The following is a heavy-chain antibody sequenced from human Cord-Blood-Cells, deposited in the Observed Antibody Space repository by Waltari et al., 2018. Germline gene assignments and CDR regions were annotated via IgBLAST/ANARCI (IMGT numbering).Heavy chain of an antibody. V-gene: IGHV4-4*07. CDR3: ARDLQSEQGNWFDP. J-gene: IGHJ5*02. Sequence: QVQLQESGPGLVKPSETLSLTCTVSGGSISSYYWSWIRQPAGKGLEWIGRIYTSGSTNYNPSLNSRVTMAVDRSKNQFSLKRSSVTAADTAVYYCARDLQSEQGNWFDPWGQGTLVTVSS. CDR1: GGSISSYY. CDR2: IYTSGST. D-gene: IGHD6-13*01.